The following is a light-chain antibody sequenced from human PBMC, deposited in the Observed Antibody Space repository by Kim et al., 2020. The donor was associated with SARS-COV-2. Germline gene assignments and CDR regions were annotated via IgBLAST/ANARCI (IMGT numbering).Light chain of an antibody. Sequence: DIQLTQSPSTLSASVGDRVTITCRASQGINSYLIWYRQKPGKVPRFLIYKASSFQNGVPSRFSGSGSGTAFTLTISSLQPDDVATYYGRRTYNAYRCTFGGGTKVDIK. V-gene: IGKV1-39*01. CDR1: QGINSY. CDR3: RRTYNAYRCT. J-gene: IGKJ4*01. CDR2: KAS.